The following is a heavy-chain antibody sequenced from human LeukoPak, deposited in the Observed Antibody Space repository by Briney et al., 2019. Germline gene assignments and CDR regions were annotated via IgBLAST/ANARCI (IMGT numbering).Heavy chain of an antibody. CDR1: GVSISIYY. D-gene: IGHD6-6*01. J-gene: IGHJ5*02. CDR2: IYNSEST. V-gene: IGHV4-59*01. CDR3: ARVKGSNWFDP. Sequence: SETLSLTCTVSGVSISIYYWSWIRQPPGKGLEWIGYIYNSESTYYNPSLKSRVTISLDTSKNQFSLRLNSVTAADTAVYYCARVKGSNWFDPWGQGTLVTFSS.